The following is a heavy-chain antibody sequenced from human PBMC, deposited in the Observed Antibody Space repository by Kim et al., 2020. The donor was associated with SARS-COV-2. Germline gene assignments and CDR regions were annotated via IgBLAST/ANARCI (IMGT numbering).Heavy chain of an antibody. J-gene: IGHJ4*02. CDR3: AREEGPLDH. Sequence: GGSLRLSCAASGFSVSTNDMAWVRQAPERGPEWVSIISARGTIYYADSVEGRFTISRDNSKNTLHLQLNSLTAEDSAVYFCAREEGPLDHWGQGTLGTVS. CDR2: ISARGTI. CDR1: GFSVSTND. V-gene: IGHV3-53*01.